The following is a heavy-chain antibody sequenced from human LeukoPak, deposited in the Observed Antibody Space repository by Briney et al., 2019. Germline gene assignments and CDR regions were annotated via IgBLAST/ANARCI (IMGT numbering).Heavy chain of an antibody. J-gene: IGHJ4*02. CDR2: ISGSGGST. Sequence: PGGSLRLSCAASGFTFSSYAMSWVRQAPGKGLEWVSAISGSGGSTYYADSVKGRFTISRDNVKNSLYLQMNSLRAEDTAVYYCARPRQGLRECFDYWGQGTLVTVSS. V-gene: IGHV3-23*01. CDR3: ARPRQGLRECFDY. D-gene: IGHD6-25*01. CDR1: GFTFSSYA.